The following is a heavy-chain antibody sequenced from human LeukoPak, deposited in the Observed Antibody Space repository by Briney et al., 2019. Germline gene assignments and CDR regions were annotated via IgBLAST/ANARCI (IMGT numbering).Heavy chain of an antibody. V-gene: IGHV4-59*01. Sequence: PSETLSLTCSVSGGSISTYYWNWIRETPGKGLEWIGHISNGNTDYNPSLKSRVTISVDTSKNQFSPKLTSVTAADTAIYYCARDKAHTYGRYFDPWGQGALVTVSS. CDR1: GGSISTYY. CDR2: ISNGNT. J-gene: IGHJ5*02. D-gene: IGHD5-18*01. CDR3: ARDKAHTYGRYFDP.